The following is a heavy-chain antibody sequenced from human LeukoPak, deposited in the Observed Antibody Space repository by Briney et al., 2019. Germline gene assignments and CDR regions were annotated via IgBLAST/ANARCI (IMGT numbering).Heavy chain of an antibody. CDR1: GFTFSSHG. D-gene: IGHD6-13*01. J-gene: IGHJ4*02. Sequence: PGGSLRLSCAASGFTFSSHGMHWVRQAPGKGLEWVAVISYDGSNKYYADSVKGRFTISRDNSKNTLYLQMNSLRAEDTAVYYCAKDRDRYSSSWYDYWGQGTLVTVSS. V-gene: IGHV3-30*18. CDR3: AKDRDRYSSSWYDY. CDR2: ISYDGSNK.